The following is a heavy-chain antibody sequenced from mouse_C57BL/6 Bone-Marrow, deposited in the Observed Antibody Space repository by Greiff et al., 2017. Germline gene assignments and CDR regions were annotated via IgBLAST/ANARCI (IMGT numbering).Heavy chain of an antibody. CDR3: ARVTTVVAPFAY. Sequence: DVKLQESGPVLVKPGASVKMSCKASGYTFTDYYMNWVKQSHGKSLEWIGVINPYNGGTSYNQKFKGKATLTVDKSSSTAYMELHSLTSEDSAVYYCARVTTVVAPFAYWGQGTLVTVSA. J-gene: IGHJ3*01. CDR2: INPYNGGT. V-gene: IGHV1-19*01. D-gene: IGHD1-1*01. CDR1: GYTFTDYY.